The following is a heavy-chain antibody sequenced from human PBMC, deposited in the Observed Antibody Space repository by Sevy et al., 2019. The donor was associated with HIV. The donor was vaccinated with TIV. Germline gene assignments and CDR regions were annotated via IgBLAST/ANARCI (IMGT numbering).Heavy chain of an antibody. CDR2: IYYSGST. J-gene: IGHJ5*02. CDR1: GGSISSSSYY. CDR3: ARQHSDYSNYVDWFDP. V-gene: IGHV4-39*01. D-gene: IGHD4-4*01. Sequence: SETLSLTCTVSGGSISSSSYYWGWIRQPPGKGLEWIGSIYYSGSTYYNPSLKSRVTIFVDTSKNQFSLKLSSVTAADTAVYYCARQHSDYSNYVDWFDPWGQGTVVTVSS.